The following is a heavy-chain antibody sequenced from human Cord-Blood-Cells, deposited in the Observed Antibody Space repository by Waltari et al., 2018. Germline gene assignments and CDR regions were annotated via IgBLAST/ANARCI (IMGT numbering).Heavy chain of an antibody. J-gene: IGHJ6*02. CDR1: GGSFSGYY. Sequence: QVQLQQWGAGLLKPSETLSLTCAVYGGSFSGYYWSWIRQPPGTGLEWIGEINHSGSTNYNPSLKSRVTISVDTSKNQFSLKLSSVTAADTAVYYCARGASSGYYYYYYYGMDVWGQGTTVTVSS. V-gene: IGHV4-34*01. CDR3: ARGASSGYYYYYYYGMDV. CDR2: INHSGST. D-gene: IGHD3-22*01.